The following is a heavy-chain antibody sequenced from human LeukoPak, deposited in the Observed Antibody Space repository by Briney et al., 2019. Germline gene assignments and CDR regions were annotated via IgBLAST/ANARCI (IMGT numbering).Heavy chain of an antibody. CDR2: IYSGGSI. D-gene: IGHD2-21*02. CDR3: ARASRVTTRLDAFDI. CDR1: GLTARTTP. V-gene: IGHV3-53*01. Sequence: PGGSLSPSCAAPGLTARTTPMGWFGQPQGKGLGWAPTIYSGGSIYYADSVKGRFTISRDNSKNTLYLQMNSLRVEDTAVYYCARASRVTTRLDAFDIWGQGTMVTVSS. J-gene: IGHJ3*02.